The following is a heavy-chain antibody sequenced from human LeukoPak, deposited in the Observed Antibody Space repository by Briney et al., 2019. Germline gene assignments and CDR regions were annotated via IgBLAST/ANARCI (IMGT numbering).Heavy chain of an antibody. Sequence: QTGGSLRLSCAASGFTFSSYWMSWVRQAPGKGLEWVANIKQDGSEKYYVDSVKGRFTISRDNAKNSLYLQMNSLRAEDTAVYYCARDSLTAARGAYFYYYYYYMDVWGKGTTVTVSS. CDR2: IKQDGSEK. V-gene: IGHV3-7*01. J-gene: IGHJ6*03. CDR1: GFTFSSYW. CDR3: ARDSLTAARGAYFYYYYYYMDV. D-gene: IGHD3-16*01.